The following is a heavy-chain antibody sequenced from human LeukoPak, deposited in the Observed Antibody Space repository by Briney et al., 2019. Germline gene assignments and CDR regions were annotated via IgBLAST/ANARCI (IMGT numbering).Heavy chain of an antibody. D-gene: IGHD5-18*01. V-gene: IGHV3-53*05. Sequence: PGGSLRLSCAVSGFTVSSNHMSWVRQAPGKGLEWVSVFYSGGDTHYADSVKGRFTISRDNSKNTLSLQVSSLRTEDTAVYYCAKDRYSYAFEYSDSWGQGTLVTVSS. CDR3: AKDRYSYAFEYSDS. J-gene: IGHJ4*02. CDR1: GFTVSSNH. CDR2: FYSGGDT.